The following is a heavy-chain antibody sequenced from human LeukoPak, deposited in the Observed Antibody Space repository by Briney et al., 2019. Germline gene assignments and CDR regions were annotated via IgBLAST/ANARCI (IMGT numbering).Heavy chain of an antibody. CDR3: ARGSAVNTMVRGVRYYFDY. CDR1: GYTFTGYY. CDR2: INPNSGGT. J-gene: IGHJ4*02. V-gene: IGHV1-2*06. D-gene: IGHD3-10*01. Sequence: ASVKVSCKASGYTFTGYYMHWVRQAPGQGLEWMGRINPNSGGTNYAQKFQGRVTMTRDTSISTAYMELSRLRSDDTAVYYCARGSAVNTMVRGVRYYFDYWGQGTLVTVSS.